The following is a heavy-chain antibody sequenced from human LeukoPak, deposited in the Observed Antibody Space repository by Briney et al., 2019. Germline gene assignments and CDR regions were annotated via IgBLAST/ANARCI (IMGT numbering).Heavy chain of an antibody. CDR3: ARDGQQLVYYYYYMDV. J-gene: IGHJ6*03. D-gene: IGHD6-13*01. Sequence: SETLSLTCAVYGGSFSGYYWSWIRQPPGKGLEWIGEINHSGSTNYNPSLKSRVTISVDTSKNQFSLKLSSVTAADTAVYYCARDGQQLVYYYYYMDVWGKGTTVTVSS. V-gene: IGHV4-34*01. CDR2: INHSGST. CDR1: GGSFSGYY.